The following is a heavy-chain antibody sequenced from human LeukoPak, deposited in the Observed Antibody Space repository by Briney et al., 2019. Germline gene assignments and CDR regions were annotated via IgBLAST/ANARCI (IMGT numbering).Heavy chain of an antibody. V-gene: IGHV3-23*01. CDR3: VRDRIPSAYYNWLDP. CDR1: GFTFDDYG. D-gene: IGHD2-15*01. J-gene: IGHJ5*02. CDR2: ISGIGTYT. Sequence: GGSLRLSCAGSGFTFDDYGMSWVRQAPGKGLEWVSAISGIGTYTYYADSVKGRFTISRDNSKNTLFLQMNSLRVEDTAVYYCVRDRIPSAYYNWLDPWGQGTLVTVSS.